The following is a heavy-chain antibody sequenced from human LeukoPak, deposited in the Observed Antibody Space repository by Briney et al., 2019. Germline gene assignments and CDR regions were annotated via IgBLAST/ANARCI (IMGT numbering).Heavy chain of an antibody. V-gene: IGHV4-59*12. CDR3: ARGPLDSGYTYFDY. J-gene: IGHJ4*02. CDR1: GGSISSYD. Sequence: SETLSLTCTVSGGSISSYDWSWIRQPPGKGLEWIGYIYYSGSTNYNPSLKSRVTISVDTSKNQFSLNLSSVTAADTAVYYCARGPLDSGYTYFDYWGQGTLVSVAS. D-gene: IGHD5-12*01. CDR2: IYYSGST.